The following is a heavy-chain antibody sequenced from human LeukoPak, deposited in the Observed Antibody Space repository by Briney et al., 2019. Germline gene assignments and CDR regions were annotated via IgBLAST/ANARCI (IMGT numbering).Heavy chain of an antibody. CDR3: ARAPGWCSGGSCYGGWFDP. CDR2: IYHSGST. J-gene: IGHJ5*02. CDR1: GYSISSGYY. V-gene: IGHV4-38-2*02. D-gene: IGHD2-15*01. Sequence: SETLSLTCTVSGYSISSGYYWGWIRQPPGKGLEWIGSIYHSGSTYYNPSLKSRVTISVDTSKNQFSLKLSSVTAADTAVYYCARAPGWCSGGSCYGGWFDPWGQGTLVTVSS.